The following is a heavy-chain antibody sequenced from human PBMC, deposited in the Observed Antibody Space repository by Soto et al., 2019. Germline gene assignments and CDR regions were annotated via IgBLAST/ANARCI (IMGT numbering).Heavy chain of an antibody. D-gene: IGHD6-6*01. CDR3: AALSWYSSSSGQPFDP. Sequence: QVQLQESGPGLVKPSETLSLTCTVSGGSISSYYWSWIRQPPGKGLEWIGYIYYSGSTNYNHSLKRRVTISVDTAKNPFSLKLRSVTAADTAVYYCAALSWYSSSSGQPFDPRGQGTLVTVSS. CDR2: IYYSGST. J-gene: IGHJ5*02. V-gene: IGHV4-59*01. CDR1: GGSISSYY.